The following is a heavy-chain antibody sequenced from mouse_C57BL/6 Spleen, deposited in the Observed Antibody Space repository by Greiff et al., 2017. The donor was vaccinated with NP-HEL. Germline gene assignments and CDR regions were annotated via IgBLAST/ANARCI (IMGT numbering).Heavy chain of an antibody. D-gene: IGHD2-2*01. CDR3: AREREEGYYRDFDV. CDR1: GYAFSSSW. V-gene: IGHV1-82*01. Sequence: QVQLKQSGPELVKPGASVKISCKASGYAFSSSWMNWVKQRPGKGLEWIGRIYPGDGDTNYNGKFKGKATLTADKSSSTAYMQLSRLTSEDSAVYCGAREREEGYYRDFDVWGTGTTVTVSS. J-gene: IGHJ1*03. CDR2: IYPGDGDT.